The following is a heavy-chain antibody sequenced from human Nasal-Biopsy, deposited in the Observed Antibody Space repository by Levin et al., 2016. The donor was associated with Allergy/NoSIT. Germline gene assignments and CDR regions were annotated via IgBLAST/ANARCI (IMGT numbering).Heavy chain of an antibody. V-gene: IGHV3-23*01. CDR1: GFTFSSDA. CDR2: ISGNGDLT. D-gene: IGHD2/OR15-2a*01. CDR3: ARSFFDETDAGGVFDV. Sequence: GGSLRLSCEASGFTFSSDAMSWVRQAPGKGLEWISAISGNGDLTHYADSVKGRITISRDNAKNTLYLQISSLRAEDTGIYYCARSFFDETDAGGVFDVWGPGTTVSVSS. J-gene: IGHJ3*01.